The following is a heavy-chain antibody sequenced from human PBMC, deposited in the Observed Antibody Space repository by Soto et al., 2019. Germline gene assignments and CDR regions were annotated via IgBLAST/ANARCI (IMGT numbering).Heavy chain of an antibody. CDR3: ANSPGSSSSPDAFDI. V-gene: IGHV3-23*01. Sequence: EVQLLESGGGLVQPGGSLRLSCAASGFTFSSYAMSWVRQAPGKGLEWVSAISGSGGSTYYADSVKGQFTISRDNSKNTLYLQMNSLRAEDTAVYYCANSPGSSSSPDAFDIWGQGTMVTVSS. CDR2: ISGSGGST. D-gene: IGHD6-6*01. CDR1: GFTFSSYA. J-gene: IGHJ3*02.